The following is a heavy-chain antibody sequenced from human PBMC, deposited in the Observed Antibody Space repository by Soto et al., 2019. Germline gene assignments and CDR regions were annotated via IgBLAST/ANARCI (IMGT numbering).Heavy chain of an antibody. D-gene: IGHD4-17*01. V-gene: IGHV3-64*01. Sequence: PGGSLRLSCAASGFTFSSYAMHWVRQAPGKGLEYVSAISSNGGSTYYANSVKGRFTISRDNSKNTLYLQMGSLRAEDMAVYYCARDRRPYGDCPLWFDPWGQGTLVTVSS. CDR3: ARDRRPYGDCPLWFDP. J-gene: IGHJ5*02. CDR2: ISSNGGST. CDR1: GFTFSSYA.